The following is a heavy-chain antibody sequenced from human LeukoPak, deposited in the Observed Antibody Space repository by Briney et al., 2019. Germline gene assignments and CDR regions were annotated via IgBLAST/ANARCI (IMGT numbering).Heavy chain of an antibody. Sequence: ASVKVSCKTSGYTFTSYRINWVRQAPGQGLEWMGWISAYNGNTNYAQNLQGRGTMTTDTSTSTAYMELSSLRSDDTAVYYCARDRIGYCTKGVCSAFDYWGQGTLVTVSS. CDR1: GYTFTSYR. J-gene: IGHJ4*02. CDR3: ARDRIGYCTKGVCSAFDY. V-gene: IGHV1-18*01. D-gene: IGHD2-8*01. CDR2: ISAYNGNT.